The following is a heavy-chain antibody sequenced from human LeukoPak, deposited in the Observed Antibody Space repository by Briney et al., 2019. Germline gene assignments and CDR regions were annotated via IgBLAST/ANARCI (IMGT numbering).Heavy chain of an antibody. CDR3: ATGFGLGDAFDI. D-gene: IGHD3-16*01. Sequence: GGSLRLSCAASGFTFSSYAMSWVRQAPGKGLEWVSAISGSGGSTYYADSVKGRFTISRDNSKNTLYLQMNSLRAEDTAVYYCATGFGLGDAFDIWGQGTMVTVSS. J-gene: IGHJ3*02. V-gene: IGHV3-23*01. CDR2: ISGSGGST. CDR1: GFTFSSYA.